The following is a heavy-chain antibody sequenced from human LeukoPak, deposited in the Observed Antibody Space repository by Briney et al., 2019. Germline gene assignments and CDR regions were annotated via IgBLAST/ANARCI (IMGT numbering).Heavy chain of an antibody. CDR2: IYYSGST. Sequence: PSETLSLTCTVSGGSISSSSYYWGWIRQPPGKGLESIGSIYYSGSTYYNPSLKSRVTISVDTSKNQFSLKLSSVTAADTAVYYCAGKHREGRGYCSGGSCPRRGPYYYYGMDVWGQGTTVTVSS. J-gene: IGHJ6*02. D-gene: IGHD2-15*01. CDR1: GGSISSSSYY. V-gene: IGHV4-39*07. CDR3: AGKHREGRGYCSGGSCPRRGPYYYYGMDV.